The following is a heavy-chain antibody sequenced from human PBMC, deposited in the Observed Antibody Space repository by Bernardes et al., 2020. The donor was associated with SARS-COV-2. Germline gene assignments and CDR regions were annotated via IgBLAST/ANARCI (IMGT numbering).Heavy chain of an antibody. D-gene: IGHD2-8*01. CDR2: IYYSGST. J-gene: IGHJ4*02. V-gene: IGHV4-59*01. CDR3: AKNGVNDQFDY. CDR1: GGSITSYY. Sequence: SETLSLTCTVSGGSITSYYWSWIRQPPGKGLEWIGYIYYSGSTNYNPSLKSRVTISLETSKNQFSLKLSSVTAADTAVYYCAKNGVNDQFDYWGQGTLVTVSP.